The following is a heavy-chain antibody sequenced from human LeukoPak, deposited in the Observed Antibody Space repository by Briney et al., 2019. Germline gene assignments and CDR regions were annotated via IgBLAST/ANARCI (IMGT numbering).Heavy chain of an antibody. CDR3: ARGREVVVTATLPYDY. CDR1: GYTFTSYD. Sequence: ASVKVSCNASGYTFTSYDIDWVRQAPGQGLEWMGWSNPNSGNTDYAQKFQGRVPFTRNTYNSTNNMELSSLRSEDTAVYYCARGREVVVTATLPYDYWGQGTLVTVSS. V-gene: IGHV1-8*01. J-gene: IGHJ4*02. D-gene: IGHD2-21*02. CDR2: SNPNSGNT.